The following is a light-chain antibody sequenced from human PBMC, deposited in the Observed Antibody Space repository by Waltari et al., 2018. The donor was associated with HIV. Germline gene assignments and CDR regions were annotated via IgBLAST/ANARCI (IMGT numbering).Light chain of an antibody. CDR1: SSNIANNY. V-gene: IGLV1-51*02. Sequence: QSVLTQPPSVSAAPGQKVTISCSGSSSNIANNYVFWYQQLPGTAPKLLVYETNRRPAGIPDRFSGSKSGTSATLGISGLQTGDEADYSCGTWDSSLSSMVFGGGTKLTVL. CDR2: ETN. J-gene: IGLJ2*01. CDR3: GTWDSSLSSMV.